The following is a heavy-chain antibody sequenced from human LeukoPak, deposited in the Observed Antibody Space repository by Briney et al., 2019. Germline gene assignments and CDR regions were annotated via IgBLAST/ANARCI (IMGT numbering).Heavy chain of an antibody. CDR1: GFAFSVYA. Sequence: PGGSLRLSCTASGFAFSVYAMSWLRQPPGKGLGWVSTINANSGTTSYAASVRGRFTISRDNSKNTLYLQLNTLRADDMATYYCAKPISGGLAVTADWFHLWGQGTLVVVSS. V-gene: IGHV3-23*01. CDR3: AKPISGGLAVTADWFHL. CDR2: INANSGTT. J-gene: IGHJ5*01. D-gene: IGHD6-19*01.